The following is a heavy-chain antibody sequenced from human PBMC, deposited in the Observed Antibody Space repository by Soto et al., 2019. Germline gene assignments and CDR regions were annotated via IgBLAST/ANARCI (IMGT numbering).Heavy chain of an antibody. CDR1: GVTFSIYG. CDR3: ARGSYYGSGSYYNWFDP. V-gene: IGHV1-69*13. CDR2: IIPIFSTA. D-gene: IGHD3-10*01. Sequence: GASVKVSCKASGVTFSIYGISWVRQAPGQGLEWMGGIIPIFSTAIYAQKFQGRVTITADESTSTAYMDLSSLRSEDTAVYFCARGSYYGSGSYYNWFDPWGQGTLVTVSS. J-gene: IGHJ5*02.